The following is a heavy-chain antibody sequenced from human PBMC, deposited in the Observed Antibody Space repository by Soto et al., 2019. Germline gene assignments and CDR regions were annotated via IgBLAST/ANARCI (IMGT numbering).Heavy chain of an antibody. Sequence: ASVKVSCKASGYTFTAYYMHWVRQAPGQGLEWMGWINPNSGGTNYAQKFQGRVTMTRDTAIRTAYMEVSSLRSDDTAAYYCARGRASGSYYLLDYWGQGTLVTVSS. D-gene: IGHD3-10*01. V-gene: IGHV1-2*02. CDR1: GYTFTAYY. CDR2: INPNSGGT. CDR3: ARGRASGSYYLLDY. J-gene: IGHJ4*02.